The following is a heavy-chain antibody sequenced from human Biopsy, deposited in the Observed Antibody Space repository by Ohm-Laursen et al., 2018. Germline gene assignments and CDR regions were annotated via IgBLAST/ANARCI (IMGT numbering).Heavy chain of an antibody. CDR1: GFTFYDYA. Sequence: SLRLSCAASGFTFYDYAMHWVRHAPGKGLEWVSGIFRNSGNIDYAASVKGRFTISRDNAKNSLYLQMNSLRPEDTAFYYCATIAGWGSSPDLRPYWGQGTLVTVSS. CDR2: IFRNSGNI. V-gene: IGHV3-9*01. J-gene: IGHJ4*02. D-gene: IGHD3-3*01. CDR3: ATIAGWGSSPDLRPY.